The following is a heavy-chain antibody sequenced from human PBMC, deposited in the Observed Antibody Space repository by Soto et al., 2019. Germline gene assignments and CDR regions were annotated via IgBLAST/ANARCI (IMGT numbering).Heavy chain of an antibody. J-gene: IGHJ4*02. CDR3: ARRPYDSSGYYPLYYFDY. CDR2: ISSSSSYI. CDR1: GFTFSSYS. D-gene: IGHD3-22*01. V-gene: IGHV3-21*01. Sequence: GGSLRLSCAASGFTFSSYSMNWVRQAPGKGLEWVSSISSSSSYIYYADSVKGRFTISRDNAKNSLYLQMNSLRAEDTAVYYCARRPYDSSGYYPLYYFDYWGQGTLVTVSS.